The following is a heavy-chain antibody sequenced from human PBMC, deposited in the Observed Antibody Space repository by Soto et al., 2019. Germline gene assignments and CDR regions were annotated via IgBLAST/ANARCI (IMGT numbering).Heavy chain of an antibody. J-gene: IGHJ5*02. D-gene: IGHD3-3*01. Sequence: QVQLVQSGAEVKKPGSSVKVSCKASGGTFSSYAISWVRQAPGQGLEWMGGIIPIFGTANYAQKFQGRVTITADESTSTAYMELSSLRSEDTAVYYCARSYGRVGGWSGYYHNWFDPWGQGTLVTVSS. CDR3: ARSYGRVGGWSGYYHNWFDP. CDR1: GGTFSSYA. CDR2: IIPIFGTA. V-gene: IGHV1-69*01.